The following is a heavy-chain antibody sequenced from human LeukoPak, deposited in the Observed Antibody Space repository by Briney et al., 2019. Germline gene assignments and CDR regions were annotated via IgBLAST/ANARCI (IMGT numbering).Heavy chain of an antibody. Sequence: SETLSLTCAVYGGSFSGYYWSWIRQPPGKGLEWVGYINYANTNYNPALKSRVDISMDTSKGQFSLRMSSVTAADTAVYYCTRGNLESTPDFWGPGILVSVSS. V-gene: IGHV4-59*01. D-gene: IGHD2-15*01. J-gene: IGHJ4*02. CDR2: INYANT. CDR3: TRGNLESTPDF. CDR1: GGSFSGYY.